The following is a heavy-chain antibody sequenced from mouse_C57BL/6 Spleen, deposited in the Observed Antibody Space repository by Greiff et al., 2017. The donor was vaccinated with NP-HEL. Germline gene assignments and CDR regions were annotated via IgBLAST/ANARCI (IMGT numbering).Heavy chain of an antibody. V-gene: IGHV5-12*01. J-gene: IGHJ1*03. CDR3: ARRLYGSSDGTGWYFDV. CDR2: ISNGGGST. CDR1: GFTFSDYY. D-gene: IGHD1-1*01. Sequence: EVKLVESGGGLVQPGGSLKLSCAASGFTFSDYYMYWVRQTPEKRLEWVAYISNGGGSTYYPDTVKGRFTISRDNAKNTLYLQMSRLKSEDTAMYYCARRLYGSSDGTGWYFDVWGTGTTVTVSS.